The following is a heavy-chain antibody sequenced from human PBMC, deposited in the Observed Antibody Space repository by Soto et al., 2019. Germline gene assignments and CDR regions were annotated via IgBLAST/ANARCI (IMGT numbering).Heavy chain of an antibody. D-gene: IGHD2-15*01. CDR3: AKDPGVVVAATENWFDP. J-gene: IGHJ5*02. Sequence: GGSLRLSCAASGFTFSSYAMSWVRQAPGKGLEWVSAISGSGGSTYYADSVKGRFTISRDNSKNTLYLQMNSLRAEDTAVYYCAKDPGVVVAATENWFDPWGQGTLVTVSS. CDR2: ISGSGGST. CDR1: GFTFSSYA. V-gene: IGHV3-23*01.